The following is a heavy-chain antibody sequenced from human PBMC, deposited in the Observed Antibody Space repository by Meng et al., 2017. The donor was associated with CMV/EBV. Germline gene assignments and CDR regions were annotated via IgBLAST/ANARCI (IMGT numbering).Heavy chain of an antibody. Sequence: QVQLSRWGEGLWKPSETLSLACAVYGGSFSGYYWSWIRQPPEKGLEWIGEINHSGSTNYDPSLKSRVTISVDTSKNQFSLKLSSVTAADTAVYYCARGGNWFDPWGQGTLVTVSS. V-gene: IGHV4-34*01. CDR3: ARGGNWFDP. CDR2: INHSGST. J-gene: IGHJ5*02. CDR1: GGSFSGYY.